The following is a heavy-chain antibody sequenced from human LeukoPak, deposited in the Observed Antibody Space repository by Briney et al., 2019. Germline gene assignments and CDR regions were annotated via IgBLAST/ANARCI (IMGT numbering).Heavy chain of an antibody. CDR2: FLAGGLL. CDR3: GRRFCNSCPLDF. CDR1: GFNVTTNN. D-gene: IGHD2-21*01. Sequence: GRSLRLSCVGSGFNVTTNNMYWVRQAPGRGLERVSTFLAGGLLDYADSVRDRFTISRDTSKNTLYLQMNSLSAEDTAVYYCGRRFCNSCPLDFWGQGTLVTVSS. V-gene: IGHV3-66*04. J-gene: IGHJ4*02.